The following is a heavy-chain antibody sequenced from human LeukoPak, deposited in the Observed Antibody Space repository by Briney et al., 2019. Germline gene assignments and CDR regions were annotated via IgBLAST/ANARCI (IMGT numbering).Heavy chain of an antibody. J-gene: IGHJ6*02. Sequence: GGSLRLSCAASGFTFSSYAMSWVRQAPGKGLGWVSVISGSGGSTYYADSVKGRFTISRDNSKNTLYLQMNSLRAEDTAVYYCAKDTVVVPAAGQSMDVWGQGTTVTVSS. CDR1: GFTFSSYA. CDR3: AKDTVVVPAAGQSMDV. V-gene: IGHV3-23*01. CDR2: ISGSGGST. D-gene: IGHD2-2*01.